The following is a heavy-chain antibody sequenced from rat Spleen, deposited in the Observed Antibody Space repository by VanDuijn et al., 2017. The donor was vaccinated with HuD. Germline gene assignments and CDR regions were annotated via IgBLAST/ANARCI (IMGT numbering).Heavy chain of an antibody. Sequence: QVQLKESGPGLVQSAQTLSLTCTVSGLSLSSYGVIWVRQSPGKGLEWMGTIWANGNTNYNSALRSRLSISRDTSKSQIYLKMSTLQTEDTAMYFCARMVVITSPFFDNWGQGVMVTVS. J-gene: IGHJ2*01. CDR2: IWANGNT. CDR3: ARMVVITSPFFDN. CDR1: GLSLSSYG. V-gene: IGHV2S61*01. D-gene: IGHD1-12*02.